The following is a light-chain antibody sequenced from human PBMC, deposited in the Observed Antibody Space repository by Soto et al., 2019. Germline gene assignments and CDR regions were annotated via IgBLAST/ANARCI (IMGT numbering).Light chain of an antibody. J-gene: IGKJ2*01. CDR3: QQYGSSPPGYT. CDR2: GES. V-gene: IGKV3-20*01. Sequence: EIVLTQSPGTLSLSPGERATLSCRASQSVSSSYLAWYQQKPGQAPRLLIYGESSRATGIPDRFSGSGSGIDFTLTISRLEPEDFAVYYCQQYGSSPPGYTLGQGTKREIK. CDR1: QSVSSSY.